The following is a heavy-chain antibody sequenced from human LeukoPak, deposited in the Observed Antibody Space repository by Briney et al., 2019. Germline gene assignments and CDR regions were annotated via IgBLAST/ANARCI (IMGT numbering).Heavy chain of an antibody. J-gene: IGHJ4*02. Sequence: GASVKVSCKAAGYTFIRYGISWVRQAPGQGPEWMGWISAYNGNTKNVQKFQGRVTMTTDTSTSIAYMELRSLRSDDTAVYYCARGGQLLTSDFDYWGQGTLVTVSS. D-gene: IGHD4-23*01. CDR2: ISAYNGNT. V-gene: IGHV1-18*01. CDR3: ARGGQLLTSDFDY. CDR1: GYTFIRYG.